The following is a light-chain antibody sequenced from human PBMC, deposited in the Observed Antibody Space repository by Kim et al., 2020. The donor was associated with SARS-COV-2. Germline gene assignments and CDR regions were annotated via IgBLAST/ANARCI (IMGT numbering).Light chain of an antibody. Sequence: QSVLTQPPSASGTPGQRVTISCSGGRSNIGSNVVNWYQQLPGTAPKLLIYSNDYRPSGVPARFSGSKSGTSASLAISGLQSEDEADYYCVAWDDSLNGSVFGGGTKVTVL. CDR2: SND. J-gene: IGLJ3*02. CDR3: VAWDDSLNGSV. CDR1: RSNIGSNV. V-gene: IGLV1-44*01.